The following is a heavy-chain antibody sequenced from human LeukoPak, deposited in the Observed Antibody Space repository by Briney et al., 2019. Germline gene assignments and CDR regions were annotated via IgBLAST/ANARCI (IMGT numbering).Heavy chain of an antibody. D-gene: IGHD3-16*01. Sequence: NPGGSLRLSCAASGFTFSSYSMNWVRQAPGKGLEWVSSISSSSSYIYYADSVKGRFTISRDNAKNSLYLQMNSLRAEDTAVYYCARERAGERPRPLLNYYYMDVWGKGTTVTISS. V-gene: IGHV3-21*01. CDR3: ARERAGERPRPLLNYYYMDV. CDR1: GFTFSSYS. J-gene: IGHJ6*03. CDR2: ISSSSSYI.